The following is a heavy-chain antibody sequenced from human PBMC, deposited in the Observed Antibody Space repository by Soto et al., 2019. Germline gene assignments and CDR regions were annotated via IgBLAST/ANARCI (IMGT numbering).Heavy chain of an antibody. CDR3: ASPGIAAAGTDDAFDI. CDR2: ISGSGSTV. V-gene: IGHV3-11*01. CDR1: GFTFSDYY. J-gene: IGHJ3*02. Sequence: PGGSLRLSCAASGFTFSDYYMTWIRKAPGKGLEWVSYISGSGSTVYYADSVKGRFTISRDNAKNSLYLQMNSLRAEDTAVYYCASPGIAAAGTDDAFDIWGQGTMVTVSS. D-gene: IGHD6-13*01.